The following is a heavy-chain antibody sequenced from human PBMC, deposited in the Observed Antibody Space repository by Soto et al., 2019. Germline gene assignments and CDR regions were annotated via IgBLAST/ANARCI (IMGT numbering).Heavy chain of an antibody. V-gene: IGHV3-23*01. Sequence: GESLKISCAASGFTFSSYAMSWVRQAPGKGLEWVSAISGSGGSTYYADSVKGRFTISRDNSKNTRYLQMNSLRAEDTAVYYWAKNEYYDFWSGYYPVPMWYYYYYMDVWGKGTTVTVSS. CDR1: GFTFSSYA. J-gene: IGHJ6*03. CDR2: ISGSGGST. D-gene: IGHD3-3*01. CDR3: AKNEYYDFWSGYYPVPMWYYYYYMDV.